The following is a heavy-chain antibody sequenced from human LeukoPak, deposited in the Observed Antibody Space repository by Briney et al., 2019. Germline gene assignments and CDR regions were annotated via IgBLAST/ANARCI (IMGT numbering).Heavy chain of an antibody. CDR3: ATTYYYDSSPE. V-gene: IGHV3-23*01. D-gene: IGHD3-22*01. CDR2: ISGDGGST. J-gene: IGHJ4*02. CDR1: GVTFSSYA. Sequence: GGSLRLSCAASGVTFSSYAMNWVRQAPGKGLEWVSTISGDGGSTHYADSVKGRFTISRANSKNRLFLQMNSLRAEDTAVYYCATTYYYDSSPEGGQGTLVTVSS.